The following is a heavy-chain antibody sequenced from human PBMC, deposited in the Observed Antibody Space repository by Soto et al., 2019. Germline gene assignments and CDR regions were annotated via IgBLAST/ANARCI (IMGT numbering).Heavy chain of an antibody. CDR1: VFTFSDAR. D-gene: IGHD1-26*01. Sequence: PGGSLRLSCVASVFTFSDARRNWVRQAPGKGLEWVGRIKSKTDGGTADYAAPVKGRFAVSRDDSKNMVYLQMNSLKTEDTCLYYCTTDSYSSIIVVRFDYWGQGTVVTVSS. J-gene: IGHJ4*02. CDR2: IKSKTDGGTA. V-gene: IGHV3-15*07. CDR3: TTDSYSSIIVVRFDY.